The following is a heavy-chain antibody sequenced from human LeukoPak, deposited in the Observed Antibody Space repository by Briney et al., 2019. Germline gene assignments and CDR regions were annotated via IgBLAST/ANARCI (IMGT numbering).Heavy chain of an antibody. Sequence: GALRLSCSASGFTFSTYWMSWVRRAPGKGVEWVANIKQDGSKKSYVDSVKGRFTISRDNAKNSLYLQMNSLRAEDTAIYYCTRVGYIDEGIDYWGQGTLVTVSS. V-gene: IGHV3-7*04. CDR1: GFTFSTYW. J-gene: IGHJ4*02. CDR2: IKQDGSKK. D-gene: IGHD5-24*01. CDR3: TRVGYIDEGIDY.